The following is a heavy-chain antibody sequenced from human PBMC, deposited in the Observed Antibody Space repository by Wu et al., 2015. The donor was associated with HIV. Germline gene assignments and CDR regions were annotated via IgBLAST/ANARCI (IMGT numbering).Heavy chain of an antibody. Sequence: QVQLVQSGAEVKKPGASVKVSCKASGYTFTGYYMHWVRQAPGQGLEWMGWINPNSGGTNYAQKFQGRVTMTRDTSISTAYMELSRLRSDDTAVYYCARDSPGSGSYYKTPQIDYWGQGTLVTVSS. CDR2: INPNSGGT. CDR3: ARDSPGSGSYYKTPQIDY. CDR1: GYTFTGYY. V-gene: IGHV1-2*02. J-gene: IGHJ4*02. D-gene: IGHD3-10*01.